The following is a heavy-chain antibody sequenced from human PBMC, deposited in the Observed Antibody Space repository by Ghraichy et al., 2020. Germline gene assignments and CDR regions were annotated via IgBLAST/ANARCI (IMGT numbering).Heavy chain of an antibody. CDR1: GFTFSMYG. V-gene: IGHV3-30*03. J-gene: IGHJ4*02. D-gene: IGHD3-10*01. Sequence: GGSLRLSCVASGFTFSMYGMHWVRQAPGKGLEWVALMSNDGGRIHYAVSVKDRFTISRDNSKNTLYLQVNSLRAEDTAVYYCARANGSGSYIIDYWGQGTPVTVSS. CDR3: ARANGSGSYIIDY. CDR2: MSNDGGRI.